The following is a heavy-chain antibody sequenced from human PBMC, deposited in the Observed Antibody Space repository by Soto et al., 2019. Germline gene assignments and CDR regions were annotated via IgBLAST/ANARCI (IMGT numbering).Heavy chain of an antibody. CDR3: ARGGAESIYGMDV. Sequence: QVHLVQSGAEVKKPGASVKVSCKASGYTFTSYYMHWVRQAPGQGLEWMGIINPTGGATTYAQKCEGRVTVTRDTSTSTVYRGLSSLRSDDTAVYYCARGGAESIYGMDVWGQGTTVTVSS. CDR2: INPTGGAT. V-gene: IGHV1-46*01. D-gene: IGHD3-10*01. J-gene: IGHJ6*02. CDR1: GYTFTSYY.